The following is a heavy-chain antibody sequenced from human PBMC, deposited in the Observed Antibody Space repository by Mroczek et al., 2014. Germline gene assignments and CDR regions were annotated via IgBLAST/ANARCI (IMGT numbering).Heavy chain of an antibody. CDR3: ARVPKYCSSTSCSSKNVNWFDP. V-gene: IGHV4-59*01. J-gene: IGHJ5*02. Sequence: QVQLQESGPGLVKPSQTLSLTCTVSGGSISSYYWSWIRQPPGKGLEWIGYIYYSGSTNYNPSLKSRVTISVDTSKNQFSLKLSSVTAADTAVYYCARVPKYCSSTSCSSKNVNWFDPWGQGTLVTVSS. CDR1: GGSISSYY. D-gene: IGHD2-2*01. CDR2: IYYSGST.